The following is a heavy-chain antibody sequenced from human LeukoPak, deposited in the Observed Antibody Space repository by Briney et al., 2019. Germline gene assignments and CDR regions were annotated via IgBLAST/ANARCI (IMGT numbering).Heavy chain of an antibody. CDR1: GYTFTGCC. V-gene: IGHV1-2*02. J-gene: IGHJ5*02. D-gene: IGHD1-7*01. CDR3: ARNNWNYGP. Sequence: ASVTLSRTSSGYTFTGCCMHWVRLAPAPGLGWMWWMDPNSGGRNYAQKFQGRVTMTRDTAISTAYLELSRLRSDDAAVYYCARNNWNYGPWGQGTLVTVSS. CDR2: MDPNSGGR.